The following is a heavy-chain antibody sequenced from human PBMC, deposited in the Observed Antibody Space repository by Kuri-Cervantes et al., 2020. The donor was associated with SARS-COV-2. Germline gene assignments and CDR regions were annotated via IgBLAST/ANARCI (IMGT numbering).Heavy chain of an antibody. J-gene: IGHJ4*02. CDR3: ARVPQGSSSGWYSVTSLGEMDY. V-gene: IGHV4-38-2*01. Sequence: SETLSLTCAVSGYSISSGYYWGWIRQPPGKGLEWIGSIYHSGSTYYNPSLKSRVTISVDTSKNQFSLELSSVTAADTAVYYCARVPQGSSSGWYSVTSLGEMDYWGQGTLVTVSS. CDR1: GYSISSGYY. D-gene: IGHD6-19*01. CDR2: IYHSGST.